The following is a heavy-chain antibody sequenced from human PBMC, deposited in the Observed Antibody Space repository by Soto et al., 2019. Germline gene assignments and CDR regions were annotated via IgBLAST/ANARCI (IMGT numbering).Heavy chain of an antibody. CDR2: ISGSGGST. V-gene: IGHV3-23*01. CDR1: GFTFSSYA. Sequence: GGSLRLSCAASGFTFSSYAMSWVRQAPGKGLEWVSAISGSGGSTYYADSVKGRFTISRDNSKNTLYLQMNSLRAEDTAVYYCAKGMGPIVATISVGYGDYAYYGMDVWGQGTTVTVSS. J-gene: IGHJ6*02. CDR3: AKGMGPIVATISVGYGDYAYYGMDV. D-gene: IGHD5-12*01.